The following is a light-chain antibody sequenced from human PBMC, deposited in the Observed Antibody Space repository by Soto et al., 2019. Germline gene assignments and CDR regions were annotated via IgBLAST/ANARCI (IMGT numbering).Light chain of an antibody. V-gene: IGKV1-39*01. CDR3: QQCYSSPPT. Sequence: DIQMTQSPSTLSASVGDRVTITCRASQSITTDVNWYQQKLGKAPTLLIYAASSLQSGVPSRFSGSGSGTEFTLTISSLQPEDFATYFCQQCYSSPPTFGQGTKVEI. CDR1: QSITTD. J-gene: IGKJ1*01. CDR2: AAS.